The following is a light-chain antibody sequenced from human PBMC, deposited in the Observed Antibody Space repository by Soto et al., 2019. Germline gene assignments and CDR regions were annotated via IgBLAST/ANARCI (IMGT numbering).Light chain of an antibody. CDR1: SSNIGAGYA. Sequence: QSVLTQPPSVSGAPGQRVTISCNGSSSNIGAGYAVHWYQKLPGTGPKLMIYEVSKRPSGVPDRFSGSKSGNTAPLTVSGLLAEDEADYYCSSYSGNHHFVFGTGTKVTV. J-gene: IGLJ1*01. CDR2: EVS. V-gene: IGLV1-40*01. CDR3: SSYSGNHHFV.